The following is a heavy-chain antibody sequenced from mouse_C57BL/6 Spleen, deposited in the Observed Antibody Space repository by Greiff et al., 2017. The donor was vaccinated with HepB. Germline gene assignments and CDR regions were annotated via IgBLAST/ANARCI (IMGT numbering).Heavy chain of an antibody. D-gene: IGHD1-1*01. J-gene: IGHJ3*01. Sequence: QVQLKESGPELVKPGASVKISCKASGYAFSSSWMNWVKQRPGKGLEWIGRIYPGDGDTNYNGKFKGKATLTADKSSSTAYMQLSSLTSEDSAVYFCARFGGSSSAYWGQGTLVTVSA. CDR1: GYAFSSSW. CDR2: IYPGDGDT. CDR3: ARFGGSSSAY. V-gene: IGHV1-82*01.